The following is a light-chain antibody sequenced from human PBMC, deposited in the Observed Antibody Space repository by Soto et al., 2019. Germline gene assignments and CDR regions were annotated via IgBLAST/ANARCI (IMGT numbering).Light chain of an antibody. V-gene: IGKV1-33*01. J-gene: IGKJ4*01. Sequence: DIQMTQSPSSLSASVGNRVIITCQASQDIGNHLNWYQQKPGKAPNLLIYDASNLEAGVPSRFSGSGSGTVFAFTISSLQPEDIATYYCQQYDYLPLTFGGGTKVEIK. CDR3: QQYDYLPLT. CDR1: QDIGNH. CDR2: DAS.